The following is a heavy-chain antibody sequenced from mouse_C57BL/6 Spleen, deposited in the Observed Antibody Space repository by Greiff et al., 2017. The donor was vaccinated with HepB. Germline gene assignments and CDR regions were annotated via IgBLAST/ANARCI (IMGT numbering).Heavy chain of an antibody. CDR1: GYTFTSYW. CDR3: ARGPFGYGSSHLWYFDV. CDR2: IDPSDSET. J-gene: IGHJ1*03. Sequence: VQLQQPGAELVRPGSSVKLSCKASGYTFTSYWMHWVKQRPIQGLEWIGNIDPSDSETHYNQKFKDKATLTVDKSSSTAYMQLSSLTSEDSAVYYCARGPFGYGSSHLWYFDVWGTGTTVTVSS. V-gene: IGHV1-52*01. D-gene: IGHD1-1*01.